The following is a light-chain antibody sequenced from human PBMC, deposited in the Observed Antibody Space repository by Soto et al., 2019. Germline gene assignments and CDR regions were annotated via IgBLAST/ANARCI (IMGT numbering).Light chain of an antibody. CDR1: SSDVGGYNY. CDR3: SSYTSSSTRVV. J-gene: IGLJ2*01. V-gene: IGLV2-14*01. CDR2: DVS. Sequence: QSALTQRASVSGSPGQSITISCTGTSSDVGGYNYVSWYQQHPGKAPKLMIYDVSNRPSGVSNRFSGSKSGNTASLTISGLQAEDEAAYYCSSYTSSSTRVVFGGGTKLTVL.